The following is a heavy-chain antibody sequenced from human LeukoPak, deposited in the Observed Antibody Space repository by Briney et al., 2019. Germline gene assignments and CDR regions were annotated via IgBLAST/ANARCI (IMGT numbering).Heavy chain of an antibody. CDR3: ARSHYYDSSNFYYSYGLDV. J-gene: IGHJ6*02. CDR2: ITNDGSST. CDR1: GLTFSSHW. Sequence: GGSLRLSCAASGLTFSSHWMHWVRQAPGKGLVWVSRITNDGSSTTYADSVKGRFTISRDNAKNTLYLEMNSLRVEDTAVYYCARSHYYDSSNFYYSYGLDVWGQGTTVTISS. D-gene: IGHD3-22*01. V-gene: IGHV3-74*01.